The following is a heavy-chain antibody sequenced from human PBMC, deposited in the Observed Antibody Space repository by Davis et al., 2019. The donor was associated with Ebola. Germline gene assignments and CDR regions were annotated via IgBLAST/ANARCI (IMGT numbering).Heavy chain of an antibody. Sequence: ASVKVSCKASGYSFNSYGVSWVRQAPGQGLEWMGWISAYNGNIKSAQKFQDRVTMTTDTSTTTAHMELRSLRSDDTAVYYSARDARESHYGMDVWGQGTTVTVSS. V-gene: IGHV1-18*01. CDR1: GYSFNSYG. D-gene: IGHD5-24*01. CDR2: ISAYNGNI. J-gene: IGHJ6*02. CDR3: ARDARESHYGMDV.